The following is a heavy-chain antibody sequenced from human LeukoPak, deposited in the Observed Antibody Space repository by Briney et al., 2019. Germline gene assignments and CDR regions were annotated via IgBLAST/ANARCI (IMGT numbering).Heavy chain of an antibody. J-gene: IGHJ4*02. V-gene: IGHV3-30-3*01. CDR3: ARVAYSSSWYVVENYFDY. D-gene: IGHD6-13*01. CDR1: GFTFRNYV. Sequence: GGSLRLSCAASGFTFRNYVIHWVRQAPGKGLEWVAVTSSDLNVKLYADSVKGRFTISRDNAKNSLYLQMNSLRAEDTAVYYCARVAYSSSWYVVENYFDYWGQGTLVTVSS. CDR2: TSSDLNVK.